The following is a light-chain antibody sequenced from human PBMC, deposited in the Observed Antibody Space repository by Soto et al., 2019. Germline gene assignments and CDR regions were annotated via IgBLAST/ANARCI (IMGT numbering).Light chain of an antibody. V-gene: IGKV1-5*03. Sequence: IQMTQSPSTLSASVGDRVTITCQASQTISNWLAWYQQKPGKAPKLLIYKASTLESGVPSRFSGSGSWTEFTLTISSLQPEDFATYYCQQYNSYSQTFGQGTKVEIK. J-gene: IGKJ1*01. CDR3: QQYNSYSQT. CDR2: KAS. CDR1: QTISNW.